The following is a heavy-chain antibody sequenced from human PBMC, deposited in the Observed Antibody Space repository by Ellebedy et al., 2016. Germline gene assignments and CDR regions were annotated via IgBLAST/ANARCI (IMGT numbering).Heavy chain of an antibody. Sequence: ASVKVSXKASGYSFSNFGVSWVRQAPGQGLEWMGWISASTGNTNYVQKFQGRVSMTTDTSTSTAYMELRSLRSDDTAVYYCAREGMNIVVVTAPHWFDPWGQGTLVTVSS. CDR3: AREGMNIVVVTAPHWFDP. CDR2: ISASTGNT. D-gene: IGHD2-21*02. J-gene: IGHJ5*02. CDR1: GYSFSNFG. V-gene: IGHV1-18*01.